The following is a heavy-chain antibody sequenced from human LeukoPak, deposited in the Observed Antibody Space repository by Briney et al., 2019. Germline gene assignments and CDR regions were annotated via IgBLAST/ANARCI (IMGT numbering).Heavy chain of an antibody. CDR1: GFTFSGTH. CDR3: ARDQATSGGGLDS. V-gene: IGHV3-53*01. J-gene: IGHJ4*02. Sequence: GGSLRLSCAASGFTFSGTHMSWVRQAPGKGLEWVSAIYTGGTTYYSDSVEGRFTISRDKSKNTLYLHMDSLRVEDTAVCYCARDQATSGGGLDSWGQGTLVTVSS. D-gene: IGHD3-16*01. CDR2: IYTGGTT.